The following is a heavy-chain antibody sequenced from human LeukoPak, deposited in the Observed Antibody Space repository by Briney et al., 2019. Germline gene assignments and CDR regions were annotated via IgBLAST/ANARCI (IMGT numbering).Heavy chain of an antibody. V-gene: IGHV4-39*02. CDR3: ARCDFWSGPGYMDV. CDR2: IYYSGST. Sequence: KPSETLSLTCSVSDDSITSSNYYWGWIRQPPGKGLEWIGNIYYSGSTYYNPSLKSRVTISVDTSKKHFSLKLSSVTAADTAVYYCARCDFWSGPGYMDVWGKGTTVTVFS. CDR1: DDSITSSNYY. D-gene: IGHD3-3*01. J-gene: IGHJ6*03.